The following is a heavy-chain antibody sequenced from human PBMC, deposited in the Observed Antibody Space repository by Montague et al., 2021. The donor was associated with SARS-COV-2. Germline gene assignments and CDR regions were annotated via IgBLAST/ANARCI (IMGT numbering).Heavy chain of an antibody. CDR3: ARDSSSWYYWFDP. CDR2: LYYTGST. V-gene: IGHV4-39*01. D-gene: IGHD6-13*01. J-gene: IGHJ5*02. Sequence: SETLSLTCTVSGGSISSSGYYWGWIRQPPGKGPEWIGGLYYTGSTYYNPSLKSRVTISVDTSKNQFSLKLSSVTAADTAVYYCARDSSSWYYWFDPWGQGTLVTVSS. CDR1: GGSISSSGYY.